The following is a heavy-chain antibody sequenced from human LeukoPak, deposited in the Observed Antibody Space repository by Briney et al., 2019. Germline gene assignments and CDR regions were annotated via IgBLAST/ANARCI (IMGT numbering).Heavy chain of an antibody. CDR1: GFTFSSYA. J-gene: IGHJ4*02. Sequence: PGGSLRLSCAASGFTFSSYAMSWVRQAPGKGLEWVSTISNTGGSTFYADSVKGRFTVSRDNSKNTLYLQMNSLRAEDTAVYYCANRYGSGTYYMGYWGQGTLVTVSS. V-gene: IGHV3-23*01. D-gene: IGHD3-10*01. CDR2: ISNTGGST. CDR3: ANRYGSGTYYMGY.